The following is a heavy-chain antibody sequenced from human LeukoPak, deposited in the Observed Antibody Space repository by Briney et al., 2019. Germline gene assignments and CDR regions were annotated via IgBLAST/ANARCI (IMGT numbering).Heavy chain of an antibody. CDR1: GFTFSSYA. J-gene: IGHJ4*02. CDR3: AKTGVGYCTGGSCSAADY. Sequence: GGSLRLSCAASGFTFSSYAMSWVRQAPGKGLEWVSAISGSGGSTNYADSVKGRFTISRDNSKNTLYLQTNSLRAEDTAVFYCAKTGVGYCTGGSCSAADYWGQGTLVTVSS. V-gene: IGHV3-23*01. D-gene: IGHD2-15*01. CDR2: ISGSGGST.